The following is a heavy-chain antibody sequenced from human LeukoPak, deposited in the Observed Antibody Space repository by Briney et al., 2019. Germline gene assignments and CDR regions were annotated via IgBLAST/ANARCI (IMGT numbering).Heavy chain of an antibody. CDR2: ISLAGQT. J-gene: IGHJ4*02. CDR3: SRESGAFCPFGY. V-gene: IGHV4-4*02. CDR1: GGSISGTNW. D-gene: IGHD1-26*01. Sequence: TSGTLSLTCGVSGGSISGTNWWSWVRQPPGQGLEWIGEISLAGQTNYNPSLNGRVTMSLDKSSNQLSLNLTSVTAADTATYYWSRESGAFCPFGYWGQGTLVIVSS.